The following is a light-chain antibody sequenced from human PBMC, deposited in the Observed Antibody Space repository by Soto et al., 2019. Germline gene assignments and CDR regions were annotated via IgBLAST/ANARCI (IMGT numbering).Light chain of an antibody. CDR3: QHYNTYPWT. J-gene: IGKJ1*01. Sequence: IQMTQSPSILSASVGDRVNITCRASQSISSWLAWYQQKPGKAPNLLIHKASHLESGVPSRFSGSGSGTEFTLTISSLQPGDFATYYCQHYNTYPWTFGQGTKVDIK. V-gene: IGKV1-5*03. CDR2: KAS. CDR1: QSISSW.